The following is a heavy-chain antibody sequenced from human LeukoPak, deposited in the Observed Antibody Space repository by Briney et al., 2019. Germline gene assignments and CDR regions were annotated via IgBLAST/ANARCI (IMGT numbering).Heavy chain of an antibody. V-gene: IGHV3-7*01. J-gene: IGHJ4*02. CDR2: IKQDGSEK. Sequence: PGGSLRHSCAASGFTLSSYWMSWVRQAPGKGLEWVANIKQDGSEKYYVDSVKGRFTISRDNAKNSLYLQMNSLRAEDTAVYYCARVFWSGSYYFDYWGQGTLVTVSS. CDR1: GFTLSSYW. D-gene: IGHD3-3*01. CDR3: ARVFWSGSYYFDY.